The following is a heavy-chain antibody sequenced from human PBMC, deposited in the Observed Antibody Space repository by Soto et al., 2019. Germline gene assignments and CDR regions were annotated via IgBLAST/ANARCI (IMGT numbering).Heavy chain of an antibody. J-gene: IGHJ5*02. CDR2: IIPIFGSP. D-gene: IGHD6-19*01. CDR3: ARENRFLESNSGWYNWFDP. CDR1: GGTCSSYG. V-gene: IGHV1-69*01. Sequence: QVQLVQSGAEVKKPGTSVKVSCKASGGTCSSYGISWVRQAPGQGLEWMGGIIPIFGSPNYAQRFQGRVTISADELTSTAYMELTSLRSEDTAVYYCARENRFLESNSGWYNWFDPWGQGTLVTVSS.